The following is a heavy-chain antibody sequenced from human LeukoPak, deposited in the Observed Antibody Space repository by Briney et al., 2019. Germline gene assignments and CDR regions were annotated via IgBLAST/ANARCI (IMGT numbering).Heavy chain of an antibody. CDR2: VDPEDGET. CDR1: GYTFTDYY. D-gene: IGHD6-19*01. Sequence: ASVKIPCKVSGYTFTDYYMHWVQQAPGKGLEWMGLVDPEDGETIYAEKFQGRVTITADTSTDTAYMELSSLRSEDTAVYYCATGFRRGWYRGAFDIWGQGTMVTVSS. V-gene: IGHV1-69-2*01. CDR3: ATGFRRGWYRGAFDI. J-gene: IGHJ3*02.